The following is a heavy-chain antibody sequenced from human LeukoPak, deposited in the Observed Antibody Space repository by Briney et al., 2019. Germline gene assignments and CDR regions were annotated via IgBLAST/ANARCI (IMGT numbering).Heavy chain of an antibody. Sequence: SETLSLTCAVYGGSFSVYYWSWIRQPPGKGLEWIGEINHSGSTNYNPSLKSRVTMSVDTSKNQFSLKLNSVTAADTAVYYCAKSNGYGLVDIWGQGTMVTVSS. D-gene: IGHD3-10*01. CDR2: INHSGST. J-gene: IGHJ3*02. CDR3: AKSNGYGLVDI. V-gene: IGHV4-34*01. CDR1: GGSFSVYY.